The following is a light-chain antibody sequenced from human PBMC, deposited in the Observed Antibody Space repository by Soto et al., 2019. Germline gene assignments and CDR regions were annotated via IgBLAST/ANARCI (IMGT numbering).Light chain of an antibody. CDR1: SSVVGGFNY. V-gene: IGLV2-14*03. CDR2: DVT. Sequence: LTQPASVSGSPGQSITISCTGTSSVVGGFNYVSWYQQHPGKAPKLMIYDVTNRPSGVSYRFSGSKSGNTASLTTSGLQAEDEADYYCNSYTSSSTYVFGTGTKVTVL. CDR3: NSYTSSSTYV. J-gene: IGLJ1*01.